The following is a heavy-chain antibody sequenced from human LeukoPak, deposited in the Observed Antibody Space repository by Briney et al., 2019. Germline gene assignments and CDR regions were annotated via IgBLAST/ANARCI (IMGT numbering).Heavy chain of an antibody. CDR3: ARGQGSGSYYNLYGMDV. Sequence: ASETLSLTCAVSGGSITSSKYFWGWIRQPPGKELELIGIISYSGSTDYNPSLKSRVTISTDTSKNQFSLKLTSVTAADTAVYYCARGQGSGSYYNLYGMDVWGQGTTVTVSS. CDR1: GGSITSSKYF. CDR2: ISYSGST. D-gene: IGHD3-10*01. J-gene: IGHJ6*02. V-gene: IGHV4-39*07.